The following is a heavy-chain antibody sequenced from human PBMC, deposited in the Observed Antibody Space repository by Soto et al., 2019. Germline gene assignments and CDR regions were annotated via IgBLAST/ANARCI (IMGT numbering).Heavy chain of an antibody. CDR2: IWYDGSNK. Sequence: QVQLVESGGGVVQPGRSLRLSCAASGFTFSSYGMHWVRQAPGKGLEWVAVIWYDGSNKYYADCVKGRFTISRDNSQNTLYMQMNSLRAEDTAVYYCARGNKLVYRSRHFDLWGRGTLVTVSS. CDR3: ARGNKLVYRSRHFDL. J-gene: IGHJ2*01. V-gene: IGHV3-33*01. D-gene: IGHD2-8*01. CDR1: GFTFSSYG.